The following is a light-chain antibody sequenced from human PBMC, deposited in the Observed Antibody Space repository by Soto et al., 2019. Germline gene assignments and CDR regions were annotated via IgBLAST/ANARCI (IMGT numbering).Light chain of an antibody. CDR1: HSVSSD. J-gene: IGKJ1*01. CDR3: QQYNNWPRT. Sequence: EIVMTQSPATLSVPPGERATLSCRASHSVSSDLAWYHQKPGQAPRLLIYGASTRATGIPARFSGSGSGTEFALTINSLQSEDFAVYYCQQYNNWPRTFGQGTKVDIK. CDR2: GAS. V-gene: IGKV3-15*01.